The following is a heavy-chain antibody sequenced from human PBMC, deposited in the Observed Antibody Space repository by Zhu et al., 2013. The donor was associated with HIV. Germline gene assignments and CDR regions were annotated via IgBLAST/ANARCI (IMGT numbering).Heavy chain of an antibody. CDR3: ARRGVGTAGGDFDL. CDR2: INHSGST. CDR1: GGSFSGYY. Sequence: QVQLQQWGAGLLKPSETLSLTCAVYGGSFSGYYWSWIRQPPGKGLEWIGEINHSGSTNYNPSLKSRVTISVDTSKNQFSLKLSSVTAADTAVYYCARRGVGTAGGDFDLWGLAPWSLSPQ. D-gene: IGHD3-10*01. V-gene: IGHV4-34*02. J-gene: IGHJ2*01.